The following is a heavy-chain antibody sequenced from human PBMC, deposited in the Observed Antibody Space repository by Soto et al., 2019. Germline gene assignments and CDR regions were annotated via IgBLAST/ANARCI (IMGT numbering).Heavy chain of an antibody. CDR3: TRFICDYGDPQWHFDL. Sequence: GGSLRLSCSTSGFTFGDYGMTWFRQAPGKGLEWVGLIRSKSYGKTTEYAASATDRFTISRDDSKRIAYLQMNSLKADDTAVYYCTRFICDYGDPQWHFDLWGRGSLVPGSS. CDR2: IRSKSYGKTT. CDR1: GFTFGDYG. D-gene: IGHD4-17*01. J-gene: IGHJ2*01. V-gene: IGHV3-49*03.